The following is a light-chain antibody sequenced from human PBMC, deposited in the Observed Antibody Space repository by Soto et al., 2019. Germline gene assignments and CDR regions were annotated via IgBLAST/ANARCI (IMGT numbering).Light chain of an antibody. V-gene: IGKV3-15*01. CDR2: SAS. CDR1: QSVSTY. J-gene: IGKJ1*01. Sequence: EIVMTQSPATLSVPPGERATLSCRASQSVSTYLAWYQQKPGQAPRLLIYSASTRATGIPARFSGGGSGTEFTLTFSSLQSEDFAVYICQQYNDWPPRWTFGQGTKVEIK. CDR3: QQYNDWPPRWT.